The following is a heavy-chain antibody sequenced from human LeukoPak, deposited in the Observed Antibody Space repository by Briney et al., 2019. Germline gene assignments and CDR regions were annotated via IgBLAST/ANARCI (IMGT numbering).Heavy chain of an antibody. V-gene: IGHV3-30*04. CDR2: ISYDGSNK. D-gene: IGHD6-13*01. CDR1: GFSFSSYA. J-gene: IGHJ4*02. CDR3: ARDKAAAGIFDY. Sequence: PGGSLRLSCAASGFSFSSYAVHWVRQAPGKGLEWVAVISYDGSNKYYADSVKGRFTISRDNSKNTLYLQMNSLRAEDTAVYYCARDKAAAGIFDYWGQGTLVTVSS.